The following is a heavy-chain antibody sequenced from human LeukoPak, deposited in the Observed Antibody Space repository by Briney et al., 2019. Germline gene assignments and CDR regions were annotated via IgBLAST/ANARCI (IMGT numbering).Heavy chain of an antibody. CDR2: IKEDGSEK. Sequence: GGSLRLSCEASGFIFSSYWMSWVRQAPGKGLEWVANIKEDGSEKYYGDSVKGRFTISRDNAKKSLYLQMNSLRAEDTAVYYCARVPSSGWYYFDYWGQGALVTVSS. V-gene: IGHV3-7*01. CDR1: GFIFSSYW. D-gene: IGHD6-19*01. J-gene: IGHJ4*02. CDR3: ARVPSSGWYYFDY.